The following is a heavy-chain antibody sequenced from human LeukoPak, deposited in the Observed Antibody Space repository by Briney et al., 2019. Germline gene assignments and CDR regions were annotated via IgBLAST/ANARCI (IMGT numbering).Heavy chain of an antibody. CDR1: GGTFSSYA. CDR2: IIPILGIA. V-gene: IGHV1-69*04. J-gene: IGHJ4*02. D-gene: IGHD3-3*01. Sequence: ASVKVSCKASGGTFSSYAISWVRQAPGQGLEWRGKIIPILGIANYAQKFQGRVTITADKSTSTAYMELSSLRSEDTAVYYCARESPYDFWSGTYFDYWGQGTLVTVSS. CDR3: ARESPYDFWSGTYFDY.